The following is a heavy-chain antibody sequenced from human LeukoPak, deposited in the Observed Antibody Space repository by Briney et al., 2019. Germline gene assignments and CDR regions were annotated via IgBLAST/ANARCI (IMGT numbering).Heavy chain of an antibody. V-gene: IGHV1-8*03. CDR2: MNPNSGNT. Sequence: GASVKVSCKASGYTFTSYDINWLRQATGQGLEWMGWMNPNSGNTGYAQKFKGRVTITRNTSISTAYMELSSLRSEDTAVYYCARGRITIFGVVIIAGDFYYWGQGTLVTVSS. CDR1: GYTFTSYD. CDR3: ARGRITIFGVVIIAGDFYY. J-gene: IGHJ4*02. D-gene: IGHD3-3*01.